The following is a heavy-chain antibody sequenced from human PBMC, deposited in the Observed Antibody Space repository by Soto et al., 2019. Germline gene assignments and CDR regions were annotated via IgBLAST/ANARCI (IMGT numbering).Heavy chain of an antibody. J-gene: IGHJ3*02. CDR1: GYTFTCYY. V-gene: IGHV1-2*02. Sequence: ASVKVSCKASGYTFTCYYMHWVRQAPGQGLEWMGWINPNSGGTNYAQKFQGRVTMTRDTSISTAYMELSRLRSDDTAVYYCARTNLDYYDSSGYYLFFAFDIWGQGTMVTVSS. D-gene: IGHD3-22*01. CDR2: INPNSGGT. CDR3: ARTNLDYYDSSGYYLFFAFDI.